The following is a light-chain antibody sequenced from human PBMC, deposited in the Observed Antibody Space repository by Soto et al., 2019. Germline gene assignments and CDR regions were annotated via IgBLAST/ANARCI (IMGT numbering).Light chain of an antibody. CDR1: SSDVGNYNY. J-gene: IGLJ1*01. V-gene: IGLV2-14*01. Sequence: LTQPASVSGSPGQSITISCTGTSSDVGNYNYVSWYQQHPGKAPKLMIYDVSNRPSGVSNRFSGSKSGITASLTISGLQAEDEADYYCSSYTSSSTYVFGTGTKVTVL. CDR2: DVS. CDR3: SSYTSSSTYV.